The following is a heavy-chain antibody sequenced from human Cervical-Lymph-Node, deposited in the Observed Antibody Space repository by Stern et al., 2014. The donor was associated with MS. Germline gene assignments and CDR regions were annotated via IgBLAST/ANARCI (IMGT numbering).Heavy chain of an antibody. CDR2: IYYSGST. V-gene: IGHV4-31*03. J-gene: IGHJ4*02. CDR3: ARGRDGYKSHFDY. D-gene: IGHD5-24*01. CDR1: GGSISSGGYY. Sequence: QLQLQESGPGLVKPSQTLSLTCTVSGGSISSGGYYWSWIRQHPVKGLGWIGYIYYSGSTYYNPSLKSRVTISVDTSKNQFSLKLSSVTAADTAVYYCARGRDGYKSHFDYWGQGTLVTVSS.